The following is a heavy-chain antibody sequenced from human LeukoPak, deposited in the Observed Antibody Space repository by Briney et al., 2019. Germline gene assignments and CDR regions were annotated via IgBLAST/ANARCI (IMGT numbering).Heavy chain of an antibody. CDR1: GGTFSSYA. CDR2: IIPILGIA. V-gene: IGHV1-69*04. D-gene: IGHD2-2*01. J-gene: IGHJ4*02. Sequence: GASVKVSCKASGGTFSSYAISWVRQAPGQGLEWMGRIIPILGIANYAQKFQGRVTITADKSTSTAYMELSSLRSEDTAVYYCASLPDVVVPAARGDYWGQGTLVTVSS. CDR3: ASLPDVVVPAARGDY.